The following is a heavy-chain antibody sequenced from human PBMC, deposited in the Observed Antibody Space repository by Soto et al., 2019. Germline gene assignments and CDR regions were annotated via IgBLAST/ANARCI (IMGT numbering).Heavy chain of an antibody. V-gene: IGHV3-48*01. CDR2: ISGSDGST. CDR3: ARGPAAAACYCDT. D-gene: IGHD6-25*01. Sequence: EVQLVESGGGLVQPGGSLRLSCAASGFTFSDYSMNWVRQAPGKGLEWVSYISGSDGSTHYADSVKGRFTISRHNAKNSLYLQMNSLRCEDTAVYYCARGPAAAACYCDTWGQGNLVTVSS. CDR1: GFTFSDYS. J-gene: IGHJ4*02.